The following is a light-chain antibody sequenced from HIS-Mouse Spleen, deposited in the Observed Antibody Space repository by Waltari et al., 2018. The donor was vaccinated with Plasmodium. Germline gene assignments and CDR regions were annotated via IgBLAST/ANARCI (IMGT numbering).Light chain of an antibody. CDR1: QSVSSN. CDR3: QQYNNWSFT. J-gene: IGKJ3*01. Sequence: EIVMTQSPATLSVSPGERATLSCRASQSVSSNLAWYQQKPVQAPRLLIYGASTRATGIPARFSGSGSGTELTLTISSLQSEDFAVYYCQQYNNWSFTFGPGTKVDIK. V-gene: IGKV3-15*01. CDR2: GAS.